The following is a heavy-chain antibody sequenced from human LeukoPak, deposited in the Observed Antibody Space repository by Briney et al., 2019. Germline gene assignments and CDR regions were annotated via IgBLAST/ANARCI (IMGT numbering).Heavy chain of an antibody. V-gene: IGHV4-39*01. J-gene: IGHJ4*02. CDR3: ARHLRFLDYLSYFDY. CDR2: IYYSNST. Sequence: SETLSLTCTVSGGSISSNSYFWGWIRQPPGKGLEWIGTIYYSNSTYYNPSIKSRVTISVDTSKNQSSLKLSSVTAADTAVYYCARHLRFLDYLSYFDYWGQGTLVTVTS. D-gene: IGHD3-3*01. CDR1: GGSISSNSYF.